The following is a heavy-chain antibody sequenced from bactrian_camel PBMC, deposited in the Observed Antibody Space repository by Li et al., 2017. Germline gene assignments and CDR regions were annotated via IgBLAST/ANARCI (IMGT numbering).Heavy chain of an antibody. CDR3: AARGPYCYTKLSVRDFTY. V-gene: IGHV3S53*01. J-gene: IGHJ6*01. CDR2: IDAEGTA. CDR1: GYSLVTHC. Sequence: HVQLVESGGGSVQPGGSLRLSCAVPGYSLVTHCMGWFRQAPGKQREGVATIDAEGTASYAESVKGRFTIVKVNGKNTVHLQMNSLKPEVTAMYYCAARGPYCYTKLSVRDFTYWGQGTQVTVS. D-gene: IGHD2*01.